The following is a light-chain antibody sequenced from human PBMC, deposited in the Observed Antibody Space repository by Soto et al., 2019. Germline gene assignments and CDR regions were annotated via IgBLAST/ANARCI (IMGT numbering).Light chain of an antibody. CDR2: GTS. CDR3: QHRGQWPRT. Sequence: EIVLTQSPATLSLSPGERATLSCRASQSVGSYFAWYQQKPGQAPRLLIYGTSNRATGIPGRFSGSGSGTDFPLTISSLEPEDCGVYYCQHRGQWPRTFGQGTKLEIK. CDR1: QSVGSY. V-gene: IGKV3-11*01. J-gene: IGKJ2*01.